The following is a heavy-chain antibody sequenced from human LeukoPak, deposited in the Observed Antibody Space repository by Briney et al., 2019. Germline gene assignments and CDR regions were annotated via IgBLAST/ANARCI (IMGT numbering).Heavy chain of an antibody. Sequence: GESLKISCKGSGYSFTSYWIGWVRQMPGKGLGWMGIIYPGDSDTRYSPSFQGQVTISADKSISTAYLQWSSLKASDTAMYYCARLNYYDSSGNWYFDLWGRGTLVTVSS. V-gene: IGHV5-51*01. J-gene: IGHJ2*01. D-gene: IGHD3-22*01. CDR2: IYPGDSDT. CDR3: ARLNYYDSSGNWYFDL. CDR1: GYSFTSYW.